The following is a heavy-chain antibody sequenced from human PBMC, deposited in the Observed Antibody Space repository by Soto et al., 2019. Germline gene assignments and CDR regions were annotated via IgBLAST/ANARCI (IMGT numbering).Heavy chain of an antibody. D-gene: IGHD5-18*01. CDR2: IYPGDSDT. CDR1: GYSFTSYW. CDR3: ARGTTAMANYYYYCMDV. J-gene: IGHJ6*02. Sequence: PGESLKISCKGSGYSFTSYWIGWVRQMPGKGLEWMGIIYPGDSDTRYSPSFQGQVTISADKYISTAYLQWSSLKASDTAMYYCARGTTAMANYYYYCMDVWGQGTTVTVSS. V-gene: IGHV5-51*01.